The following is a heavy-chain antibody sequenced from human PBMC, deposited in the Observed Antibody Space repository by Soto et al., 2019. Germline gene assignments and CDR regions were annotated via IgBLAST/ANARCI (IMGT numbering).Heavy chain of an antibody. J-gene: IGHJ4*02. CDR3: AKNYYFDN. Sequence: GGSLRLSCAASGFTFSNYAMNWGRQAPGKGLEWVSSIGTGGDTNYADSVKGRFTISRDNSRNALCLQMNSLRAEDTALYYCAKNYYFDNWGQGTLVTVPQ. CDR1: GFTFSNYA. V-gene: IGHV3-23*01. CDR2: IGTGGDT.